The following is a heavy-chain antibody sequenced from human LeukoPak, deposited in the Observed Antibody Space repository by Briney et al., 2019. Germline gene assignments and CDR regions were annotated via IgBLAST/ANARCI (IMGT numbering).Heavy chain of an antibody. CDR1: GGSISSYY. CDR2: IYTSGST. D-gene: IGHD6-19*01. J-gene: IGHJ6*03. Sequence: ASETLSLTCTVSGGSISSYYWSWIRQPAGKGLEWIGRIYTSGSTNYNPSLKSRVTMSVDTSKNQFSLKLSSVTAADTAVYYCAREGWGSGWSDYYYYMDVWGKGTTVTISS. CDR3: AREGWGSGWSDYYYYMDV. V-gene: IGHV4-4*07.